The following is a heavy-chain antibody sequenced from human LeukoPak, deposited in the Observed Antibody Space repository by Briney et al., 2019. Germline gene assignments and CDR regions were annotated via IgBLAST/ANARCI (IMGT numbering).Heavy chain of an antibody. CDR1: GGSVYTSDYY. CDR3: ARVFDS. J-gene: IGHJ4*02. CDR2: IFYTGKT. V-gene: IGHV4-39*07. Sequence: SETLSLTCTVSGGSVYTSDYYWGWVRQPPGKGPEWIGDIFYTGKTNYNPSLKGRVSISIDTSKNQFSLKLTSVTAADTAVYYCARVFDSWGQGTLVTVSS.